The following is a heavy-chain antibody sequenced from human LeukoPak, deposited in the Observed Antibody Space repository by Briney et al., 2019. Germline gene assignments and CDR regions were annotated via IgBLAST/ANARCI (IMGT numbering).Heavy chain of an antibody. CDR2: ISFDGHKK. CDR3: AKDNTGYCSGGSCYSFGA. Sequence: GGSLRLSCAASGFTFSSYGMHWVRQAPGKGLEWWAVISFDGHKKYYADSVQGRFTISRDNSKNTLYLQMNSLRPEDAAVYYCAKDNTGYCSGGSCYSFGAWGPGTLVTVSS. V-gene: IGHV3-30*18. D-gene: IGHD2-15*01. CDR1: GFTFSSYG. J-gene: IGHJ5*02.